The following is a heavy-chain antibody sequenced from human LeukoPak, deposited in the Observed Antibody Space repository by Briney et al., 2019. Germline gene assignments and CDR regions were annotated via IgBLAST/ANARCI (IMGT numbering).Heavy chain of an antibody. V-gene: IGHV4-39*01. CDR1: GGAITGSSYY. D-gene: IGHD3-22*01. J-gene: IGHJ4*02. CDR3: ARQYYDSTGYYYLDY. CDR2: LYYSGSI. Sequence: SETLSLTCTVSGGAITGSSYYWGWIRQSPGKGLEWIGSLYYSGSIYYNPSLKSRVSMSADTSKNQFSLKLNSLTAADRAVYYCARQYYDSTGYYYLDYWDQGTLVTVSS.